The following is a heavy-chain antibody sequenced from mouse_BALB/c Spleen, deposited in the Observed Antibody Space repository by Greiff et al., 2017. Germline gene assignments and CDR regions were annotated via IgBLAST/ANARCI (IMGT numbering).Heavy chain of an antibody. CDR2: IDPANGNT. V-gene: IGHV14-3*02. D-gene: IGHD2-4*01. CDR1: GFNIKDTY. J-gene: IGHJ3*01. CDR3: ARGTMITTAWFAY. Sequence: VQLKESGAELVKPGASVKLSCTASGFNIKDTYMHWVKQRPEQGLEWIGRIDPANGNTKYDPKFQGKATITADTSSNTAYLQLSSLTSEDTAVYYCARGTMITTAWFAYWGQGTLVTVSA.